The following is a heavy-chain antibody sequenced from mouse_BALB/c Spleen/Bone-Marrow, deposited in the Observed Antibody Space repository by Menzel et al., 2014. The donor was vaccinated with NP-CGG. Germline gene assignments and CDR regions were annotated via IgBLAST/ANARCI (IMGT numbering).Heavy chain of an antibody. D-gene: IGHD1-1*01. Sequence: VKLVESGPGLVAPSQSLSITCTVSGFSLTAYGVNWVRQPPGKGLEWLGMIWTNGNTDYNSALKSRLSISEDNSKSHIFLEMTSLQTDDTAKYYYARAYCGPAVWYFDVWGAGTTVTVSS. CDR1: GFSLTAYG. CDR2: IWTNGNT. CDR3: ARAYCGPAVWYFDV. V-gene: IGHV2-6-7*01. J-gene: IGHJ1*01.